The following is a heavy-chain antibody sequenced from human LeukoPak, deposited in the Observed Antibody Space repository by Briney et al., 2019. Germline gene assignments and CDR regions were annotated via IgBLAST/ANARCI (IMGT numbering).Heavy chain of an antibody. CDR1: GGSFGDSY. V-gene: IGHV4-34*01. CDR2: IYYSGST. J-gene: IGHJ3*02. Sequence: SETLSLTCAVYGGSFGDSYWSWIRQPPGKGLEWIGSIYYSGSTYYNPSLKSRVTISVDTSKNQFSLKLSSVTAADTAVYYCASSMIVVVRAFDIWGQGTMVTVSS. CDR3: ASSMIVVVRAFDI. D-gene: IGHD3-22*01.